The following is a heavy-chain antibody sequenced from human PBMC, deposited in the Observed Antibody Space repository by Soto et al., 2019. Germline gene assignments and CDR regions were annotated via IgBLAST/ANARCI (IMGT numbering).Heavy chain of an antibody. D-gene: IGHD1-20*01. J-gene: IGHJ3*02. V-gene: IGHV4-4*02. CDR1: SGSISSSNW. Sequence: PSETLSLTCAVSSGSISSSNWWSWVRQPPGKGLEWIGEIYHSGSTNYNPSLKSRVTISVDKSKNQFSLKLSSVTAADTAVYYCAREGVTGTTRNDAFDIWGQGTMVTVSS. CDR3: AREGVTGTTRNDAFDI. CDR2: IYHSGST.